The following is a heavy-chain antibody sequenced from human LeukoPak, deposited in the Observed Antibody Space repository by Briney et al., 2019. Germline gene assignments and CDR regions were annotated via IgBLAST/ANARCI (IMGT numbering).Heavy chain of an antibody. J-gene: IGHJ4*02. Sequence: GGSLRLSCAASGFTFSSYGMHWVRQAPGKGLEWVSSISSSSSYIYYADSVEGRFTISRDNAKNSLYLQMNSLRAEDTAVYYCARVDYTVTTVTSSDYWGQGTLVTVSS. V-gene: IGHV3-21*01. D-gene: IGHD4-17*01. CDR2: ISSSSSYI. CDR3: ARVDYTVTTVTSSDY. CDR1: GFTFSSYG.